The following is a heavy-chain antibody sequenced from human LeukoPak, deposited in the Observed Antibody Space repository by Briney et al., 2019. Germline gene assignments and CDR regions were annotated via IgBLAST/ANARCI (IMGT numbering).Heavy chain of an antibody. J-gene: IGHJ6*03. Sequence: GGSLRLSCAASGFTFSSYSMNWVRQAPGKGLEWVSPISSSSSYIYYADSVKGRFTISRDNAKNSLYLQMNSLRAEDTAVYYCARVGWDRYLDPLMYYYYYMDVWGKGTTVTVSS. CDR3: ARVGWDRYLDPLMYYYYYMDV. V-gene: IGHV3-21*01. D-gene: IGHD2-8*01. CDR2: ISSSSSYI. CDR1: GFTFSSYS.